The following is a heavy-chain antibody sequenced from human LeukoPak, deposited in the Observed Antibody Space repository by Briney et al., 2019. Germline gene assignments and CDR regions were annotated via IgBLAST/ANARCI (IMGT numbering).Heavy chain of an antibody. CDR1: GYTFTSYD. CDR3: ATPIPGYSSGWYNY. CDR2: FDPEDGET. J-gene: IGHJ4*02. Sequence: GASVKVSCKASGYTFTSYDINWVRQATGQGLEWMGGFDPEDGETIYAQKFQGRVTMTEDTSTDTAYMELSSLRSEDTAVYYCATPIPGYSSGWYNYWGQGALVTVSS. V-gene: IGHV1-24*01. D-gene: IGHD6-19*01.